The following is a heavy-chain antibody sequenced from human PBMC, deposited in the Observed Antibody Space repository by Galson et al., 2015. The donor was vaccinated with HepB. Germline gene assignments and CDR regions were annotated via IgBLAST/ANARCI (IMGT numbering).Heavy chain of an antibody. Sequence: SLRLSCAASGFTFSSYGMHWVRQAPGKGLEWVAVISYDGSNKYYADSVKGRFTISRDNSKNTLYLQMNSLRAEDTAVYYCAKPSPTLDAGSWFIDYWGQGTLVTVSS. D-gene: IGHD6-13*01. CDR3: AKPSPTLDAGSWFIDY. J-gene: IGHJ4*02. CDR1: GFTFSSYG. CDR2: ISYDGSNK. V-gene: IGHV3-30*18.